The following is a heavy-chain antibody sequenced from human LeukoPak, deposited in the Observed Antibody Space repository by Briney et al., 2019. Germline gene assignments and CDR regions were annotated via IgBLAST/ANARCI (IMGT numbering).Heavy chain of an antibody. J-gene: IGHJ6*02. CDR1: GGSFSSYY. CDR3: ARIKNPRVAYYYYGMDV. CDR2: INHSGST. V-gene: IGHV4-34*01. D-gene: IGHD2-15*01. Sequence: SETLSLTCAVYGGSFSSYYWSWIRQPPGKGLEWIGEINHSGSTNYNPSLKSRVTISVDTSKNQFSLKLSSVIAADTAVYYGARIKNPRVAYYYYGMDVWGQGTTVTVSS.